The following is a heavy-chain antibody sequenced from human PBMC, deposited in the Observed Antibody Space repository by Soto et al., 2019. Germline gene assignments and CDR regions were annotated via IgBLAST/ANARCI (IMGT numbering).Heavy chain of an antibody. V-gene: IGHV4-4*02. D-gene: IGHD3-22*01. CDR3: ARVGPWVPYYYDSSPYTFENWFDP. J-gene: IGHJ5*02. Sequence: SETLSLACAVSVCSIRRSNGWRWVSQHPGKGLEWIGEIYHSGSTNYNPALKSRVTISIDMTNNHVSLILNSVTAADTAVYYCARVGPWVPYYYDSSPYTFENWFDPWGQGTLVTFSS. CDR2: IYHSGST. CDR1: VCSIRRSNG.